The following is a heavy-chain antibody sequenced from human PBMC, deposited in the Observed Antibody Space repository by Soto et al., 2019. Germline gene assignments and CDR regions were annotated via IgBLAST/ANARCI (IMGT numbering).Heavy chain of an antibody. V-gene: IGHV3-74*01. J-gene: IGHJ4*02. D-gene: IGHD5-12*01. CDR1: GISFSEYW. Sequence: EVHLVESGGGVVQPGGSLRLSCAASGISFSEYWMHWVRQAPGKGLEWVSRIQSDGCCPSYADSVKGRFTISRDNAKKTLYLQMNSLRAEDTAVYFCEKFLHTGYDSEYWGQGTLVTVSS. CDR3: EKFLHTGYDSEY. CDR2: IQSDGCCP.